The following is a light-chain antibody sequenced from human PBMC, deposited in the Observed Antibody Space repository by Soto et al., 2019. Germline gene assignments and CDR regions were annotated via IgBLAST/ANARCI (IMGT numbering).Light chain of an antibody. Sequence: IVMTQSPATLSVSPGERAALSCRASQSVRSNLAWYKHQPGQAPRLLSYGSSTRATCIPARGSRSGTVTQFTLTIISLKSESFAVYYCQQRRNWPLTFGGGAKVDIK. CDR3: QQRRNWPLT. CDR2: GSS. J-gene: IGKJ4*01. CDR1: QSVRSN. V-gene: IGKV3-15*01.